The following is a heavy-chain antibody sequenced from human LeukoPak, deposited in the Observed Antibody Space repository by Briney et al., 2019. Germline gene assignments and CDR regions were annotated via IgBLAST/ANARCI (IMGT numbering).Heavy chain of an antibody. Sequence: GGSLRLSCAASGFTVSGNYMSRVRQAPGKGLEWLSVIHRGGNTYYADSVKGRFTISRGSSKNTVFLQMDSLRAEDTAVYYCARDPGYGLGVDYGDYWGQGTLVTVSS. J-gene: IGHJ4*02. CDR3: ARDPGYGLGVDYGDY. D-gene: IGHD3-10*01. V-gene: IGHV3-66*01. CDR1: GFTVSGNY. CDR2: IHRGGNT.